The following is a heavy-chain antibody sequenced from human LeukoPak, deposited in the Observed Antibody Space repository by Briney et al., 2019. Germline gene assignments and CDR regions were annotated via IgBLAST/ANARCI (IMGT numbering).Heavy chain of an antibody. CDR2: IYYSAST. J-gene: IGHJ5*02. CDR3: ARHYYDFWSGYYGPWFDP. V-gene: IGHV4-39*01. CDR1: NGSISSSSYY. D-gene: IGHD3-3*01. Sequence: SETLSLTCTVSNGSISSSSYYWGWLRQPPGKGLEWIGSIYYSASTYYNPSLKSRVTISVDTSKNQFSLKLSSVTAADTAVYYCARHYYDFWSGYYGPWFDPWGQGTLVTVSS.